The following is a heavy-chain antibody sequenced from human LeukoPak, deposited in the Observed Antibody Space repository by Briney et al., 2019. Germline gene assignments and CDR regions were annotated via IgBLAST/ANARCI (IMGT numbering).Heavy chain of an antibody. CDR3: GRETDFGVVTN. CDR2: TYYRSQQWHS. CDR1: GDSVSSNGAS. Sequence: SQTLSLTCAISGDSVSSNGASWNWIRQSPSRGLEWLGRTYYRSQQWHSDYAPSVKSRITLDPDTSKNQFSLQLNSMTPEDTAVYYCGRETDFGVVTNWGQGTLVTVSS. V-gene: IGHV6-1*01. J-gene: IGHJ4*02. D-gene: IGHD3-3*01.